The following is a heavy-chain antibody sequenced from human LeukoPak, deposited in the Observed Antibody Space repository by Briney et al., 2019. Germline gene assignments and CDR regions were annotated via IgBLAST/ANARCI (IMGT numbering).Heavy chain of an antibody. J-gene: IGHJ4*02. CDR2: ISGSGGST. CDR3: ARIGSSSSCNDH. Sequence: PGGSLRLSCAASGFTFSSYAMSWVRQAPGKGLEWVSAISGSGGSTYYADSVKGRFTISRDNAKNSLYLQMNSLRVDDTAVYYCARIGSSSSCNDHWGQGTLVTVSS. CDR1: GFTFSSYA. D-gene: IGHD2-2*01. V-gene: IGHV3-23*01.